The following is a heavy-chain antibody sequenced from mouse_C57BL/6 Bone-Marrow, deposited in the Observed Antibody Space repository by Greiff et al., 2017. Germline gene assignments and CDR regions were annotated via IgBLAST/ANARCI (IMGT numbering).Heavy chain of an antibody. J-gene: IGHJ4*01. CDR3: ATRYSLYYYAMDD. Sequence: EVQLQQSGPVLVKPGASVKMSCKASGYTFTDYYMNWVKQSHGKSLEWIGVINPYNGGTSYNQKFKGKATLTVDKSSSTAYMELNSLTSEDSAVYYCATRYSLYYYAMDDWGQGTSVTVSS. CDR2: INPYNGGT. V-gene: IGHV1-19*01. CDR1: GYTFTDYY. D-gene: IGHD1-1*01.